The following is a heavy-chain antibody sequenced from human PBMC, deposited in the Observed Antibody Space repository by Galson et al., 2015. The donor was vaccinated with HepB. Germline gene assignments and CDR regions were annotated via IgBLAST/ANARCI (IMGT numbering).Heavy chain of an antibody. V-gene: IGHV1-58*01. Sequence: SVKVSCKASGFTLTTSAVQWVRQTRGQRLEWIGRIVVGSGNTNYGQKFQERVSITRDMSTSTAYMELSSLRSEDTAVYYCAAGCVGGSYYGMDVWGQGTTVTVSS. CDR2: IVVGSGNT. D-gene: IGHD1-26*01. CDR1: GFTLTTSA. J-gene: IGHJ6*02. CDR3: AAGCVGGSYYGMDV.